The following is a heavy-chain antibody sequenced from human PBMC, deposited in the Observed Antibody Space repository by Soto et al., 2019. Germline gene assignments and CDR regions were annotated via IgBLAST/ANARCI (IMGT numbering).Heavy chain of an antibody. D-gene: IGHD2-15*01. Sequence: GGSLRLSCEASGFTFSNYEINWVRQAPGKGLEWVSYISRSGATIYYADSVKGRFTISRDNAENSLYLQMNSLRAEDTAIYYCAGSASRVVVGAATYPRKLDYWGQGTLVTVSS. CDR3: AGSASRVVVGAATYPRKLDY. J-gene: IGHJ4*02. CDR2: ISRSGATI. V-gene: IGHV3-48*03. CDR1: GFTFSNYE.